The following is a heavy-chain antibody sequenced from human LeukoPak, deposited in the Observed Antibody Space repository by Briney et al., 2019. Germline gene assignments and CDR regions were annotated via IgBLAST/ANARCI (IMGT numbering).Heavy chain of an antibody. D-gene: IGHD3-22*01. CDR3: ARVSYDSSGFVSFFDY. Sequence: PGGSLRLSCAAAGFMFSSYDMHWVRQAAGKGLEWVSAIDTAGDTYYPGSVKGRFTISRENAKNSLYLQMHSLRAGDTAVYYCARVSYDSSGFVSFFDYWGQGTLVPVSS. V-gene: IGHV3-13*01. CDR2: IDTAGDT. J-gene: IGHJ4*02. CDR1: GFMFSSYD.